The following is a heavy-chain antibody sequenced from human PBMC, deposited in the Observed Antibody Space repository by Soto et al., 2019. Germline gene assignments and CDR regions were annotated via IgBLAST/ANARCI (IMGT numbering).Heavy chain of an antibody. CDR2: VNLNSGYT. Sequence: QVQLVQSGAEVKKPGASVKVSCKASGYTFINYDINWVRQATGQGLEWMGWVNLNSGYTGYAQKFQGRVTMTRDNSIRTAFMELSSLRSEDTAVYYCARANGDFDYWGQGTLVTVSS. D-gene: IGHD4-17*01. CDR1: GYTFINYD. CDR3: ARANGDFDY. V-gene: IGHV1-8*01. J-gene: IGHJ4*02.